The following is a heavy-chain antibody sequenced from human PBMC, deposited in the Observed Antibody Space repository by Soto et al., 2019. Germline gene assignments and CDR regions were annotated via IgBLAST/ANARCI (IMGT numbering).Heavy chain of an antibody. Sequence: QVQLVESGGGVVQPGRSLRLSCAASSFTFTSYDLHWVRQAPGKGLEWVAFISSDGTKKYYADSVKGRFTISRDNFKDTLYLQMNRLKPEDTAVYLCATDPYGDSFFWGQGTLLTVSS. CDR3: ATDPYGDSFF. D-gene: IGHD4-17*01. J-gene: IGHJ4*02. V-gene: IGHV3-30*03. CDR2: ISSDGTKK. CDR1: SFTFTSYD.